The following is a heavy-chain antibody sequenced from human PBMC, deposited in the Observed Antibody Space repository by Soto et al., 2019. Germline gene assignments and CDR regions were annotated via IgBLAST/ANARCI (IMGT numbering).Heavy chain of an antibody. CDR1: GFAFSNAW. Sequence: EVQLVESGGGLVKPGGSLRLSCAASGFAFSNAWINWVRQPPGRGLEWVGRIKSQTDGGSGDYAAPVKGRFVVSRDDSKNIVYLQRNSLKIEDTAVYYCTTDSRTIMPEVRFDFWGHGTLVTVSS. CDR3: TTDSRTIMPEVRFDF. V-gene: IGHV3-15*07. D-gene: IGHD3-16*01. CDR2: IKSQTDGGSG. J-gene: IGHJ4*01.